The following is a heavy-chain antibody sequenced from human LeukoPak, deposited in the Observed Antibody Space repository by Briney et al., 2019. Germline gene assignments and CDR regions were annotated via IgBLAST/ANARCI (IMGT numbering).Heavy chain of an antibody. Sequence: SVKVSCKASGYTFTSYGIGWVRQAPGQGLEWMGGIIPIFGTANYAQKFQGRVTITTDESTSTAYMELSSLRSEDTAVYYCARERDSSGYYYYWGQGTLVTVSS. V-gene: IGHV1-69*05. D-gene: IGHD3-22*01. CDR2: IIPIFGTA. J-gene: IGHJ4*02. CDR3: ARERDSSGYYYY. CDR1: GYTFTSYG.